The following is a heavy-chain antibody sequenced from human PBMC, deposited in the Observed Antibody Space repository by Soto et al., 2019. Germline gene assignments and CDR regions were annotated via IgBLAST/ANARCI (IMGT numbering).Heavy chain of an antibody. CDR2: INPANGNT. V-gene: IGHV1-3*05. CDR1: GYTFNSYA. Sequence: QVQLVQSGAEEKKPGASVKVSCEAYGYTFNSYAMHWVRQAPGQGREWMGWINPANGNTKYSQRLKGRVIITRDTFANTVYMELSSLKSEDTAIYYCARDRWYSGGWYRGGGWFDPWGQGPLVTVSS. J-gene: IGHJ5*02. CDR3: ARDRWYSGGWYRGGGWFDP. D-gene: IGHD6-19*01.